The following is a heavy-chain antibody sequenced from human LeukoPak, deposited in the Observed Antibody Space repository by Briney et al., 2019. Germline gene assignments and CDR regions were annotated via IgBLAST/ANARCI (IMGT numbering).Heavy chain of an antibody. CDR3: ARESPNYLNTYCFDY. CDR2: IRSSSSYI. D-gene: IGHD5-24*01. Sequence: GGSLRLSCAASGFTFSGYSMNWVRQAPGKGLEWVSSIRSSSSYIYYADSVKGRFTISRDNAKNSLYLQMNSLLADDTAVYYCARESPNYLNTYCFDYWGQGTLVTVSS. V-gene: IGHV3-21*01. J-gene: IGHJ4*02. CDR1: GFTFSGYS.